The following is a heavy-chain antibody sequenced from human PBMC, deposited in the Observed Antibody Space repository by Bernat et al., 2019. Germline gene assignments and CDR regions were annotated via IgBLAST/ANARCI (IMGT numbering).Heavy chain of an antibody. CDR2: IYHSGST. V-gene: IGHV4-38-2*01. Sequence: QVQLQESGPGLVKPSETLSLTCAVSGYSISSGYYWGWIRQPPGKGLEWIGSIYHSGSTNYNPSLKSRVTISVDTSKNQFSLKLSSVTAADTAVYYCARGTAVVVVAATVWFDPWGQGTLVTVSS. CDR3: ARGTAVVVVAATVWFDP. D-gene: IGHD2-15*01. CDR1: GYSISSGYY. J-gene: IGHJ5*02.